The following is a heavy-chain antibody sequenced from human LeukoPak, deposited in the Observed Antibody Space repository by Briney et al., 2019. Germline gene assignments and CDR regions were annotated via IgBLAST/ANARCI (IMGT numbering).Heavy chain of an antibody. CDR3: ARDHYYDSSGYYKPRYWYFDL. CDR2: IIPIFGTA. D-gene: IGHD3-22*01. CDR1: GGTFSSYA. J-gene: IGHJ2*01. Sequence: GASVKVSCKAPGGTFSSYAISWVRQAPGQGLEWMGGIIPIFGTANYAQKFQGRVTITTDESTSTAYMELSSLRSEDTAVYYCARDHYYDSSGYYKPRYWYFDLWGRGTLATVSS. V-gene: IGHV1-69*05.